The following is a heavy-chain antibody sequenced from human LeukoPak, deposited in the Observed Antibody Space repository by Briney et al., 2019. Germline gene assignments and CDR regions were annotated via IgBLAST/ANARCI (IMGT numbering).Heavy chain of an antibody. Sequence: GGTLRLSCAASGFTFSSYGMSSVRQAPGKGLEWVSAISGSGGSTYYADSVKGRFTISRDNSKNTLYLQMNSLRAEDTAVYYCAKDLNGLGYCSGGSCSQGWFDPWGQGTLVTVSS. CDR2: ISGSGGST. CDR3: AKDLNGLGYCSGGSCSQGWFDP. J-gene: IGHJ5*02. D-gene: IGHD2-15*01. V-gene: IGHV3-23*01. CDR1: GFTFSSYG.